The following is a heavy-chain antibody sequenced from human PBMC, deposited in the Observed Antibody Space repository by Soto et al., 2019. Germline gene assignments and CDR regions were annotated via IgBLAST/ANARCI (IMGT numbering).Heavy chain of an antibody. Sequence: QVQLQQWGAGLLKPSETLSLTCVVYGGSFSGYSWSWIRQSPGKGLEWIGGINHRGSTHYNPSLEGRVTISVDTSTNQFSLKLPSVTAADTAMYYCARDGFCTSTTCRVGNWFDPWGQGTLVTVSS. J-gene: IGHJ5*02. V-gene: IGHV4-34*01. CDR2: INHRGST. CDR1: GGSFSGYS. D-gene: IGHD2-2*01. CDR3: ARDGFCTSTTCRVGNWFDP.